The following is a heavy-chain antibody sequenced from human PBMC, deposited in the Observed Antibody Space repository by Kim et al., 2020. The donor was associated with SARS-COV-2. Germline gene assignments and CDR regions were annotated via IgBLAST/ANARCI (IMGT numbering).Heavy chain of an antibody. CDR3: ARDANHGRLYYYYGMDV. Sequence: SETLSLTCTVSGGSISSYYWNWIRQPPGKGLEWIGYIYYSGSTNYNPSLKSRVTISVDTSKNQFSLKLSSVTAADTAVYYCARDANHGRLYYYYGMDVWGQGTTVTVSS. CDR1: GGSISSYY. J-gene: IGHJ6*02. D-gene: IGHD2-15*01. V-gene: IGHV4-59*13. CDR2: IYYSGST.